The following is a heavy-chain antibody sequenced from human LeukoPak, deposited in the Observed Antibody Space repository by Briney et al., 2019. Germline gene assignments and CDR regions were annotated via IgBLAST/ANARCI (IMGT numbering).Heavy chain of an antibody. V-gene: IGHV3-23*01. D-gene: IGHD3-9*01. J-gene: IGHJ4*02. CDR2: ISGGGGST. CDR1: GFTFSSYA. CDR3: ARRDYDILTGYRDFDY. Sequence: GGSLRLSCAASGFTFSSYAMSWVRQAPGKGLEWVSGISGGGGSTYCADSAKGRFTISRDNAKNSLYLQMDSLRAEDTAIYYCARRDYDILTGYRDFDYWGQGTPVTVSS.